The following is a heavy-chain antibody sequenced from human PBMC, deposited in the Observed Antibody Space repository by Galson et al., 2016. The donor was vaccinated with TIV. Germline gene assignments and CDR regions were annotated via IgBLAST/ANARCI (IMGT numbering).Heavy chain of an antibody. Sequence: SLRLSCAASGFTLNYFGMNWVRQAPGRGLEWVAGISGSGGDTNYADSVRGRFTITRDNSKDTFYLQMNSLRAEDAAFYYCTRLAVYLQDAFDFWGQGTMVTASS. CDR2: ISGSGGDT. D-gene: IGHD2/OR15-2a*01. J-gene: IGHJ3*01. V-gene: IGHV3-23*01. CDR1: GFTLNYFG. CDR3: TRLAVYLQDAFDF.